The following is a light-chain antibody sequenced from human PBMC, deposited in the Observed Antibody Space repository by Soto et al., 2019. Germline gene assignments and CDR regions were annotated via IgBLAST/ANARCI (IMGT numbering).Light chain of an antibody. CDR3: QQRSKWPPT. Sequence: EIVLTQSPATLSLSPGERATLSCRASQSVSSYLAWYQQKPGQAPRLLIYDASNRATGIPARFSGSGSGTDFTPTIRSLEPEDFAVYYCQQRSKWPPTFGGGTKVEIK. CDR2: DAS. CDR1: QSVSSY. J-gene: IGKJ4*01. V-gene: IGKV3-11*01.